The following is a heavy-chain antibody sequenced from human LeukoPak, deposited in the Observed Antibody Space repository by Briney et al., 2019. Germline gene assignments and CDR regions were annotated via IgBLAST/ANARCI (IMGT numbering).Heavy chain of an antibody. D-gene: IGHD3-3*01. CDR3: ARDRTIFGVVNYMDV. J-gene: IGHJ6*03. Sequence: SETLSLTCTVSGGSISSYYWSWIRQPPGKGLEWIGYIYYSGSTNYNPSLKSRVTISVDTSKNQFSLKLSSVTAAGTAVYYCARDRTIFGVVNYMDVWGKGTTVTVSS. V-gene: IGHV4-59*01. CDR1: GGSISSYY. CDR2: IYYSGST.